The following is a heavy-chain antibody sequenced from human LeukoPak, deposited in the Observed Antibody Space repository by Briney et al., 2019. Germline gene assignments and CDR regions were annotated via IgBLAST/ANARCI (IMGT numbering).Heavy chain of an antibody. V-gene: IGHV4-59*02. CDR1: GVSVSTSH. D-gene: IGHD2/OR15-2a*01. CDR2: LSYTGKT. J-gene: IGHJ4*02. Sequence: SETLSLTCNASGVSVSTSHWNWIRQRPGKGLEWIGCLSYTGKTDYNPSLKSRVSISLGSSNNHFSLKLTSVTAADTAVYYCSEGYFEPFDHWGQGILVTVSS. CDR3: SEGYFEPFDH.